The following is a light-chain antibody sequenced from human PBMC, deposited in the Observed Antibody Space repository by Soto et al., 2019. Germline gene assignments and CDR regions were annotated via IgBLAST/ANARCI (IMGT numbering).Light chain of an antibody. V-gene: IGLV2-14*02. Sequence: QSVLAQPASVSGSPGQSITISCTGTSGFVGSFSLVSWYQQHPGKAPKVMIYEVTNRPSGVSIRFSGSKSGTTASLTISGLQAEDEADYYCLSFTSSFTYIFGTGTKVTVL. CDR2: EVT. CDR1: SGFVGSFSL. J-gene: IGLJ1*01. CDR3: LSFTSSFTYI.